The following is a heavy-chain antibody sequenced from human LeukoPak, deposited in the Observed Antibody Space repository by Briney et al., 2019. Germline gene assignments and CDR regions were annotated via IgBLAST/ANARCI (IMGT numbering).Heavy chain of an antibody. CDR1: GYTFTGYY. V-gene: IGHV1-2*02. CDR2: INPNSGGT. CDR3: ARDFVGATYYDFWSGFFGPYLPGHAFDI. J-gene: IGHJ3*02. D-gene: IGHD3-3*01. Sequence: ASVKVSCKASGYTFTGYYMHWVRQAPGQGLEWMGWINPNSGGTNYAQKFQGRVTMTRDTSISTAYMELSRLRSDDTAVYYCARDFVGATYYDFWSGFFGPYLPGHAFDIWGQGTMVTVSS.